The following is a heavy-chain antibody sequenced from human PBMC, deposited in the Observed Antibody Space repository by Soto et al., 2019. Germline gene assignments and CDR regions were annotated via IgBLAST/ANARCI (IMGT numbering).Heavy chain of an antibody. D-gene: IGHD2-8*02. CDR3: ARHEGWTGPDQ. CDR2: IFHDGST. V-gene: IGHV4-4*02. J-gene: IGHJ5*02. CDR1: GASIGSGGW. Sequence: SETLSLTCTVSGASIGSGGWWSWVRQPPGKGLEWIAEIFHDGSTNYSPSLKSRGAISVDKSQNQFSLNVYSVTAADTAVYFCARHEGWTGPDQWGQGTLVTVSS.